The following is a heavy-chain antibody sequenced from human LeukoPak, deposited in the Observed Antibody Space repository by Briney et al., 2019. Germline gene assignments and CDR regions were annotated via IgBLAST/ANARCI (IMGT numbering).Heavy chain of an antibody. CDR1: GYTFTGYY. V-gene: IGHV1-2*02. CDR2: INPNSGGT. D-gene: IGHD2-15*01. J-gene: IGHJ4*02. Sequence: GSVKVSCKASGYTFTGYYMHWVRQAPGQGLEWMEWINPNSGGTNYAQKFQGRVTMTRDTSISTAYMELSSLRSDDTGVYYCARDPAADVVVVAATPINNDYWGQGTLVTVSS. CDR3: ARDPAADVVVVAATPINNDY.